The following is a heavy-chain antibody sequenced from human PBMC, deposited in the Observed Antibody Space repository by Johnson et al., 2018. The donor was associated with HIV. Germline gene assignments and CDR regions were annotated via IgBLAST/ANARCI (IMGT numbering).Heavy chain of an antibody. CDR1: GFTFDDYG. D-gene: IGHD6-13*01. J-gene: IGHJ3*02. Sequence: VQLVESGGGLVQPGGSLRLSCAASGFTFDDYGMNWVRQAPGKGLEWVSGINWNGGSTGYADSVKGRFTISRDNAKNSLYLQMNSLRAEDTALYYCARERYSSPGGHAFDIWGQGTMVTVSS. V-gene: IGHV3-20*04. CDR2: INWNGGST. CDR3: ARERYSSPGGHAFDI.